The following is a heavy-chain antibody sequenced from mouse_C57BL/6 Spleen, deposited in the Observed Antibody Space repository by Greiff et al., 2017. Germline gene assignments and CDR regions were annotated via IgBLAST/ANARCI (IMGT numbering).Heavy chain of an antibody. CDR3: ARTGYDDDGDY. CDR2: IDPNSGGT. Sequence: QVQLQQPGAELVKPGASVKLSCKASGYTFTSYWMHWVKPRPGRGLEWIGRIDPNSGGTKYNEKFKSKARLTVDKPSSTAYMQISSLTSEDSAVYYGARTGYDDDGDYWGQGTTLTVSS. J-gene: IGHJ2*01. D-gene: IGHD2-4*01. V-gene: IGHV1-72*01. CDR1: GYTFTSYW.